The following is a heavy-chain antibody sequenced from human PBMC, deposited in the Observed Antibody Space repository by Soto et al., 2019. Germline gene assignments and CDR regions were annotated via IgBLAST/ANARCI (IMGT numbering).Heavy chain of an antibody. Sequence: QVQLVQSGAEVKEPGASVKISCKASGYTFTSFYIHWVRQAPGQGLEWVGIVNPNGGSTNYAQNFKGRITISRDTSTSTVYMDLSSLRSEDTAVYYCVRGLLSGDYWGQGTLVTVSS. V-gene: IGHV1-46*03. CDR3: VRGLLSGDY. J-gene: IGHJ4*02. CDR1: GYTFTSFY. CDR2: VNPNGGST.